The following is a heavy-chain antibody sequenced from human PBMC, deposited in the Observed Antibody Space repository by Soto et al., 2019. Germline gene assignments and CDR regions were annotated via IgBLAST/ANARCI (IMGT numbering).Heavy chain of an antibody. CDR1: GASIISTTKY. J-gene: IGHJ4*02. Sequence: SSETLSLTCTVSGASIISTTKYWGWIRQPPGRGLEWIGTISSIGSTCYNPSLEGRVTISVDTSKNQFSLKVTSVTAADTGLYYCARQDHGDYEFFFDYWGQGTLVTVSS. V-gene: IGHV4-39*01. D-gene: IGHD4-17*01. CDR3: ARQDHGDYEFFFDY. CDR2: ISSIGST.